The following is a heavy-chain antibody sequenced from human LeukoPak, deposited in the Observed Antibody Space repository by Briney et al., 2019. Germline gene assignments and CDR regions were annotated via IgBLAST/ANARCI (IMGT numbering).Heavy chain of an antibody. CDR2: ISGSSGRT. V-gene: IGHV3-23*01. Sequence: GGSLRLSCAASGFTFSSYAMNWVRQAPGKGLEWVSAISGSSGRTYYADSVKGRFTISRDNSKNTLYLQMNSLRAEDTAVYYCARAYCGGDCRDYYFDYWGQGTLVTVSS. D-gene: IGHD2-21*02. J-gene: IGHJ4*02. CDR1: GFTFSSYA. CDR3: ARAYCGGDCRDYYFDY.